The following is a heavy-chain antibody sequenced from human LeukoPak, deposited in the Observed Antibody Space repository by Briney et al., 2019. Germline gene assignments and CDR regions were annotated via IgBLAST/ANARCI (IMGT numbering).Heavy chain of an antibody. V-gene: IGHV3-74*01. CDR3: ARALGQYYDTSHNWFDP. J-gene: IGHJ5*02. Sequence: GGSLRLSCAASGFTFSNYWMHWVRQAPGKGLVWVSRINSDGSNTNYADSVKGRFTISRDNAKNTLNLQMNSLRAEDTAVYYCARALGQYYDTSHNWFDPWGQGTLVTVSS. CDR2: INSDGSNT. D-gene: IGHD3-22*01. CDR1: GFTFSNYW.